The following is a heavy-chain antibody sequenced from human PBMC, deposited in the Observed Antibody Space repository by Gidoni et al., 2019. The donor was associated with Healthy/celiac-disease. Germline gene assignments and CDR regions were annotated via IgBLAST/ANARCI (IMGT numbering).Heavy chain of an antibody. D-gene: IGHD3-10*01. CDR3: ARDREVYFDY. CDR1: GFTFSSYG. V-gene: IGHV3-33*01. CDR2: IWYDGSNK. Sequence: QVQLVESGGGVVQPGRSLRLSCAASGFTFSSYGMHWVRHAPGKGLEWVAVIWYDGSNKYYADSVKGRFTISRDNSKNTLYLQMNSLRAEDTAVYYCARDREVYFDYWGQGTLVTVSS. J-gene: IGHJ4*02.